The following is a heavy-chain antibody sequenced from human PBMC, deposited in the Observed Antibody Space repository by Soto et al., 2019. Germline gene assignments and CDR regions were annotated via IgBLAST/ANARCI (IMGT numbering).Heavy chain of an antibody. CDR2: IYYSGST. Sequence: PSETLSLTCTVSGGSISSGGYYWSWIRQHPGKGLEWIGYIYYSGSTYYNPSLKSRVTISVDTSKNQFSPKLSSVTAADTAVYYCARELGMLYYYYGMDVWGQGTTVTVSS. J-gene: IGHJ6*02. CDR1: GGSISSGGYY. D-gene: IGHD7-27*01. V-gene: IGHV4-31*03. CDR3: ARELGMLYYYYGMDV.